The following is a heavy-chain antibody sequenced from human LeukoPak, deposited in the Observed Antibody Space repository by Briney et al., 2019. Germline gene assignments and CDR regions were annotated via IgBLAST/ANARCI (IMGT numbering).Heavy chain of an antibody. CDR3: ARGPYSSNWYVDY. D-gene: IGHD6-13*01. Sequence: GGSLRPSCAASGFTLSSYEMNWVRLAPGKGLEWISYISRTGNSIYYADSVKGRFTISRDSAKNSLYLQMNGLRAEDTAVYYCARGPYSSNWYVDYWGQGTLVTVAS. CDR1: GFTLSSYE. J-gene: IGHJ4*02. CDR2: ISRTGNSI. V-gene: IGHV3-48*03.